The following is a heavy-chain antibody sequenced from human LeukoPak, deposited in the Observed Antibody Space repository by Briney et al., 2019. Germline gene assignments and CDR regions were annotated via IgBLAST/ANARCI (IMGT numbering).Heavy chain of an antibody. D-gene: IGHD1-1*01. CDR1: GYTFSSYG. V-gene: IGHV1-18*01. J-gene: IGHJ4*02. CDR3: ARRRGTTLSFDY. CDR2: INTYNGNT. Sequence: RASVKVSCKASGYTFSSYGISWVRQAPGQGLEWMGLINTYNGNTNYAQKLQDRVTMTTDTSTSTAYMELRSLRVEDTAVYYCARRRGTTLSFDYWGQGTLVSVSS.